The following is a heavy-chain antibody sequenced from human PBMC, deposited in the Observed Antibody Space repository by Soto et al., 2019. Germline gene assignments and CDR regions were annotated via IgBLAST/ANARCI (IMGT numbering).Heavy chain of an antibody. D-gene: IGHD3-22*01. CDR1: GDSFTSYW. V-gene: IGHV5-51*01. CDR2: IYPGDSDT. Sequence: PGESLKISWKGSGDSFTSYWIGWVRQMPGKGLEWMGIIYPGDSDTRYSPSFQGQVTISADKSISTAYLQWSSLKASDTAMYYCARAGGANYYDSSGYSKGFDPWGQGTLVTVSS. J-gene: IGHJ5*02. CDR3: ARAGGANYYDSSGYSKGFDP.